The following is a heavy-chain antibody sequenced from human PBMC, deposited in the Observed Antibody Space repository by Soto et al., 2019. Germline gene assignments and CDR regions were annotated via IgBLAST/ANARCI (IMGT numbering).Heavy chain of an antibody. J-gene: IGHJ4*02. V-gene: IGHV3-30*18. CDR2: ISYDGSNK. CDR3: AKGSLGDYVRFPIDY. Sequence: GGSLRLSCAASGFTFSSYVMHWVRQAPGKGLEWVAVISYDGSNKYYADSVKGRFTISRDNSKNTLYLQMNSLRAEDTAVYYCAKGSLGDYVRFPIDYWGQGTLVTVSS. D-gene: IGHD3-16*01. CDR1: GFTFSSYV.